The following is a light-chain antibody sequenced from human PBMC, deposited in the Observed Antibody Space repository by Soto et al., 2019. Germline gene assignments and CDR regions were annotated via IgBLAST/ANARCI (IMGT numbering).Light chain of an antibody. V-gene: IGLV2-14*01. CDR2: DVS. CDR3: SSYTSSSTV. J-gene: IGLJ2*01. Sequence: QSALTQPASVSGSPGQSITISCTGISSDVGGYNYVSWYQQHPGKAPKLMIYDVSNRPSGFSNRFSGSKSGNTASLTISGLQAEDEADYYCSSYTSSSTVFGGGTKLTVL. CDR1: SSDVGGYNY.